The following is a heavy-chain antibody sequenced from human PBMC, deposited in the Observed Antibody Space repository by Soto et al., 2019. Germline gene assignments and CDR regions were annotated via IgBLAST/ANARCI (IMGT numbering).Heavy chain of an antibody. Sequence: ASVKVSCKASGGTFSSYTISWVRQAPGQGLEWMGRIIPILGIANYAQKFQGRVTITADKSTSTAYMELSSLRSEDTAVYYCARAHCSSTSCYNAFDIWGQGTMVTVSS. CDR3: ARAHCSSTSCYNAFDI. J-gene: IGHJ3*02. V-gene: IGHV1-69*02. CDR2: IIPILGIA. D-gene: IGHD2-2*02. CDR1: GGTFSSYT.